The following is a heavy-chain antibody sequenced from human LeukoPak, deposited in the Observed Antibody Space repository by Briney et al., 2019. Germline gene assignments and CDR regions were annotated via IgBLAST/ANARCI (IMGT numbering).Heavy chain of an antibody. CDR3: ARDCAGSCYALVTDAFDI. D-gene: IGHD2-15*01. CDR2: IRDKPDGGTT. Sequence: PGGSLRLSCAASGFTFSNAWMSWVRQAPGKGLEWVGLIRDKPDGGTTDYAAPVKGRFTISRDDSKSTLYLQMNSLRAEDTAVYYCARDCAGSCYALVTDAFDIWGQGTMVTVSS. CDR1: GFTFSNAW. J-gene: IGHJ3*02. V-gene: IGHV3-15*01.